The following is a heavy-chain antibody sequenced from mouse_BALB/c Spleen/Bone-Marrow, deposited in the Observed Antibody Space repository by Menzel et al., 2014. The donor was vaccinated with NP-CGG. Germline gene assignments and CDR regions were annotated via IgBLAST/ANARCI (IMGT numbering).Heavy chain of an antibody. CDR1: GYTFTSYY. J-gene: IGHJ3*01. D-gene: IGHD2-14*01. CDR2: IYPGNVNT. V-gene: IGHV1S56*01. Sequence: LQESGPELVKPGASVRISCKASGYTFTSYYIHWVKQRPGQGLEWIGWIYPGNVNTKYNEKSKGKATLTADKSSSTAYMQLSSLTSEDSAVYFCARDYRYDAWFAYWGQGILVTVSA. CDR3: ARDYRYDAWFAY.